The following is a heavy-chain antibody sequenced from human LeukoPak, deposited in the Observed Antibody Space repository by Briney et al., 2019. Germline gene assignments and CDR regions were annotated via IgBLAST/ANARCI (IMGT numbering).Heavy chain of an antibody. CDR2: ISSSGSTI. J-gene: IGHJ4*02. Sequence: GGSLRLSCAASGFTFSDYYMSWIRQAPGKGLEWVSYISSSGSTIYYADSVKGRFTISRDNAKNSLYLQMNSLRAEDTAVYYCARDPTYYDFWSGYQPLFDYWGQGTLVTVSS. CDR3: ARDPTYYDFWSGYQPLFDY. D-gene: IGHD3-3*01. V-gene: IGHV3-11*04. CDR1: GFTFSDYY.